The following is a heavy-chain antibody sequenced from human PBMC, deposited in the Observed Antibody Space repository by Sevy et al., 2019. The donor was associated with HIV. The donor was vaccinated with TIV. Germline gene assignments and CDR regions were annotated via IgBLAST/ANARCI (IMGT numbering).Heavy chain of an antibody. V-gene: IGHV4-38-2*02. D-gene: IGHD2-21*02. J-gene: IGHJ6*02. CDR2: TYHSGRT. CDR3: ARASAGDRLDYYGMDV. CDR1: GFSISSGYY. Sequence: SETLSLTCTVSGFSISSGYYWAWIRQSPEKGLEWIGNTYHSGRTYYKPSLKSRVTISVDTSKNQFSLKLISVTAADTAVYYCARASAGDRLDYYGMDVWGQGTTVTVSS.